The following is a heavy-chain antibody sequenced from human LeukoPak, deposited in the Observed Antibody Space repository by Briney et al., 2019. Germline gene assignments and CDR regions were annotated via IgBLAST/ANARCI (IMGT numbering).Heavy chain of an antibody. CDR1: GFTFDDYA. J-gene: IGHJ4*02. D-gene: IGHD2-21*02. Sequence: GGSLRLSCAASGFTFDDYAMHWVRQAPGKGLEWVSGISWNSGSIGYADSVKGRFTISRDNTKNSLYLQMNSLRAEDTALYYCAKDIGVVTAIGGFDYWGQGTWSPSPQ. CDR3: AKDIGVVTAIGGFDY. V-gene: IGHV3-9*01. CDR2: ISWNSGSI.